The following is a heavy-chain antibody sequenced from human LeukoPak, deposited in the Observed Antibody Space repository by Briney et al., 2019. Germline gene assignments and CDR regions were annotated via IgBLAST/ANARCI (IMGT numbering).Heavy chain of an antibody. Sequence: PSETLSLTCTVSGGSMSSYYWSWIRQPAGKGLEWIGRIYTSGSTNYNPSLKSRVTMSVDTSKNQFSLKLSSVTAADTAVYYCARGGAVRSPRGPGAFDIWGQGTMVTVSS. CDR2: IYTSGST. J-gene: IGHJ3*02. D-gene: IGHD2-2*01. V-gene: IGHV4-4*07. CDR3: ARGGAVRSPRGPGAFDI. CDR1: GGSMSSYY.